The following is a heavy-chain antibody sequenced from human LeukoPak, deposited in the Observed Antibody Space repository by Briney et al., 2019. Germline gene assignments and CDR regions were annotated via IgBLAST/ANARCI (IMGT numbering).Heavy chain of an antibody. Sequence: NPSETLSLTCTVAGGSISSYYWSWIRQPAGKGLEWIGRIYTSGSTNSNTSLKSRVTMSVGTSKNQFPLKLSSVTAADTAVYYCASCSTGTYYYYYYMDVWGKGTTVTVSS. J-gene: IGHJ6*03. CDR3: ASCSTGTYYYYYYMDV. CDR2: IYTSGST. V-gene: IGHV4-4*07. D-gene: IGHD1-1*01. CDR1: GGSISSYY.